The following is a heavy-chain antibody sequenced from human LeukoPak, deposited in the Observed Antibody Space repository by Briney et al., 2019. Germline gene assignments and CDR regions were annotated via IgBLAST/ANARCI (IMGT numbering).Heavy chain of an antibody. Sequence: PGGSLRLSCAASGFTVSSNYMSWVRQAPGKGLEWVSVIYSGGSTYYADSVKGRFTTSRDNSKNTLYLQMNSLRAEDTAVYYCARGRDYYESSGYYHQGSYFDYWGQGTLVTVSS. CDR2: IYSGGST. V-gene: IGHV3-66*01. CDR1: GFTVSSNY. J-gene: IGHJ4*02. CDR3: ARGRDYYESSGYYHQGSYFDY. D-gene: IGHD3-22*01.